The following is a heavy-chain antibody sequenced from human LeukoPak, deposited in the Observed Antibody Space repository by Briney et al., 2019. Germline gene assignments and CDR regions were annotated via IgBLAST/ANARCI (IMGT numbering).Heavy chain of an antibody. CDR3: ARDLRGSGYYYYYYMDV. CDR2: INPNNGGT. J-gene: IGHJ6*03. Sequence: ASVKVSCKASGYTFTGYFIHWVRQAPGQGLEWMGWINPNNGGTNYAQKFQGRVTMTRDTSISTAYMELSRLRSDDTAVYYCARDLRGSGYYYYYYMDVWGKGTTVTISS. CDR1: GYTFTGYF. V-gene: IGHV1-2*02. D-gene: IGHD3-16*01.